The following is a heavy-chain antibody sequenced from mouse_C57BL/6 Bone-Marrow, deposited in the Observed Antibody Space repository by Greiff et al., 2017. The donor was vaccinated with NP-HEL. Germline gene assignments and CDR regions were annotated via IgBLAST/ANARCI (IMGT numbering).Heavy chain of an antibody. Sequence: EVQGVESGEGLVKPGGSLKLSCAASGFTFSSYAMSWVRQTPEKRLEWVAYISSGGDYIYYADTVKGRFTISRDNARNTLYLQMSSLKSEDTAMYYCTRDSNYLYYAMDYWGQGTSVTVSS. V-gene: IGHV5-9-1*02. CDR2: ISSGGDYI. CDR3: TRDSNYLYYAMDY. CDR1: GFTFSSYA. D-gene: IGHD2-5*01. J-gene: IGHJ4*01.